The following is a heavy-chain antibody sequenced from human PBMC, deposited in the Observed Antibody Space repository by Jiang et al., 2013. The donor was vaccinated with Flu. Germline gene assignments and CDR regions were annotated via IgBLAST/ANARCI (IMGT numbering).Heavy chain of an antibody. V-gene: IGHV2-5*02. CDR2: IYWDDDK. CDR1: GFSLSTSGVG. J-gene: IGHJ4*02. Sequence: KPTQTLTLTCTFSGFSLSTSGVGVGWIRQPPGKALEWLALIYWDDDKRYSPSLKSRLTITKDTSKNQVVLTMTNMDPVDAATYYCAHSFIHDYYGSGDHLDYWGQGTLVTVSS. D-gene: IGHD3-10*01. CDR3: AHSFIHDYYGSGDHLDY.